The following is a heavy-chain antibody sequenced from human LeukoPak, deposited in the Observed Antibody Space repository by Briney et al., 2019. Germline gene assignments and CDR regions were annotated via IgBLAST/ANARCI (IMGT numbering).Heavy chain of an antibody. D-gene: IGHD2-15*01. CDR2: IYPGDSDT. J-gene: IGHJ6*03. V-gene: IGHV5-51*01. CDR3: VRHTHDSVLDYFYYYYMDV. CDR1: GYSFTNYW. Sequence: GESLKISCKGSGYSFTNYWIGWVRQLPGKGLEWMGIIYPGDSDTRYSPSFQGQVTISADKSISTAYLQWSSLKASDTAMYYCVRHTHDSVLDYFYYYYMDVWGKGTTVTISS.